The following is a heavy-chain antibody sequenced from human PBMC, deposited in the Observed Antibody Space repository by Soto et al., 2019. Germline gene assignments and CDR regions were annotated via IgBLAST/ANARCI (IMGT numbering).Heavy chain of an antibody. D-gene: IGHD2-15*01. CDR3: AKDRSRSYCSGYPLGYFDY. CDR1: GFTFSSCA. V-gene: IGHV3-23*01. J-gene: IGHJ4*02. Sequence: EVQLLESGGSLVQPGGSLRLSCAASGFTFSSCAMRWVRQAPGKGLEWVSGISGSGGGTYYADSVKGRFTISRDNSKNTRYLQMNSLRAEDTAVYYCAKDRSRSYCSGYPLGYFDYWGQGTLVTVSS. CDR2: ISGSGGGT.